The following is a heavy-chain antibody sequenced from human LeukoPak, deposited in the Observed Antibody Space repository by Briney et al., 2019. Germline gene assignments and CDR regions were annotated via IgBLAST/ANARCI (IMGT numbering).Heavy chain of an antibody. D-gene: IGHD2-2*01. CDR3: ARESCSSTSCYRPPGH. J-gene: IGHJ4*02. CDR1: GYTFTGYH. Sequence: ASVKVSCKASGYTFTGYHMHWVRQAPGRGLEWMGWINPNSGGTNYAQKFQGRVTMTRDTSISTAYMELSRLRSDDTAVYYCARESCSSTSCYRPPGHWGQGTLVTVSS. V-gene: IGHV1-2*02. CDR2: INPNSGGT.